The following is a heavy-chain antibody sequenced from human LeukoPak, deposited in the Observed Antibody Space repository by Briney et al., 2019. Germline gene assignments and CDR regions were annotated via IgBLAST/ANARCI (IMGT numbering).Heavy chain of an antibody. V-gene: IGHV3-33*01. D-gene: IGHD3-16*02. CDR2: IWYDGSNK. J-gene: IGHJ4*02. CDR3: ARDLYDYVWGSYRSVGGYFDY. Sequence: PGRSLRLSCAASGFTFSSYGMHWVRQAPGKGLEWVAVIWYDGSNKYYADSVKGRFTISRDNSKNTLYLQMNSLRAEDTAVYYCARDLYDYVWGSYRSVGGYFDYWGQGTLVTVSS. CDR1: GFTFSSYG.